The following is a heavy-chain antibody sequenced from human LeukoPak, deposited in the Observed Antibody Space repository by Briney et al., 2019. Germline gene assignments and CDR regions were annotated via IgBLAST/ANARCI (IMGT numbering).Heavy chain of an antibody. CDR3: ARLVHPTNADDY. D-gene: IGHD1-1*01. CDR2: IIPILGIA. J-gene: IGHJ4*02. CDR1: GGTFSSYA. Sequence: GASVKVSCKASGGTFSSYAISWVRQAPGQGLEWMGRIIPILGIANYAQKFQGRVTITADESTSTAYMELSSLRSEDTAVYYCARLVHPTNADDYWGQGTLVTVSS. V-gene: IGHV1-69*04.